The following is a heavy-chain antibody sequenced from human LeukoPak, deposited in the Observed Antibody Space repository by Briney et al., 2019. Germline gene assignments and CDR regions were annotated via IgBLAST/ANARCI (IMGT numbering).Heavy chain of an antibody. J-gene: IGHJ3*02. CDR3: AKDFGYGDYEFPPDAFDI. CDR2: ISGSGGST. D-gene: IGHD4-17*01. V-gene: IGHV3-23*01. CDR1: GFTVSSSF. Sequence: GGSLRLSCAASGFTVSSSFMSWVRQAPGKGLEWVSAISGSGGSTYYADSVKGRFTISRDNSKNTLYLQMNSLRAEDTAVYYCAKDFGYGDYEFPPDAFDIWGQGTMVTVSS.